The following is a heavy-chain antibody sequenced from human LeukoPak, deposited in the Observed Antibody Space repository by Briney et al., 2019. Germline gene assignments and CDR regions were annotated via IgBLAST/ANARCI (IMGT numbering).Heavy chain of an antibody. CDR3: ARDGSNYYDSTAGLDP. Sequence: SQTLSLTCAVSGGSLSSGGYSWSWTRQPPGKGLEWIGYIYHSGSTYYNPSLKSRVTISVDRSKNQFSLKLSSVTAADTAVYYCARDGSNYYDSTAGLDPWGQGTLVTVSS. V-gene: IGHV4-30-2*01. J-gene: IGHJ5*02. CDR1: GGSLSSGGYS. CDR2: IYHSGST. D-gene: IGHD3-22*01.